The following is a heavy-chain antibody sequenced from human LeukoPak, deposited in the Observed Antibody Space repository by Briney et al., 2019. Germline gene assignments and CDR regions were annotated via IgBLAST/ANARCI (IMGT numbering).Heavy chain of an antibody. D-gene: IGHD3/OR15-3a*01. V-gene: IGHV3-30*04. CDR2: ISYDGSTK. CDR1: GFTLSSSA. CDR3: GRDFGRPIWTGYWDY. Sequence: PGGSLRLSCAASGFTLSSSAMHWVRQAPGKGLEWVAVISYDGSTKYYADSVKGGFTISRDKSKNTLYLQMNSLRAEATALYYCGRDFGRPIWTGYWDYWGQGTLVTVSS. J-gene: IGHJ4*02.